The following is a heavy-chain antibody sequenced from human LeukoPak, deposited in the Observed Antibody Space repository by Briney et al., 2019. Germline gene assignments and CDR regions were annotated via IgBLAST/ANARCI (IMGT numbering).Heavy chain of an antibody. Sequence: HPGGSLRLSCAASGFTFSSYGMHWVRQAPGKGLEWVAVIWYDGSNKYYADSVKGRFTISRDNSKNTLYLQMNSLRDEDTAVYYCARDAPYYYDSSGYPLDYWGQGTLVTVSS. CDR2: IWYDGSNK. J-gene: IGHJ4*02. CDR3: ARDAPYYYDSSGYPLDY. CDR1: GFTFSSYG. V-gene: IGHV3-33*01. D-gene: IGHD3-22*01.